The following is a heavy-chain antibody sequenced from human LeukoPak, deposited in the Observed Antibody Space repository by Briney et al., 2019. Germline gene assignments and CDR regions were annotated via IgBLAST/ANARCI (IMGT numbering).Heavy chain of an antibody. CDR3: AVLGYCSSTSCYSGESYYYYMDV. Sequence: ASVKVSXKASGYTFTGYYMHWVRQAPGQGLEWMGRINPNSGGTSYAQKFQGRVTMTRDTSISTAYMELSRLRSDDTAVYYCAVLGYCSSTSCYSGESYYYYMDVWGKGTTVTVSS. CDR1: GYTFTGYY. CDR2: INPNSGGT. J-gene: IGHJ6*03. V-gene: IGHV1-2*06. D-gene: IGHD2-2*01.